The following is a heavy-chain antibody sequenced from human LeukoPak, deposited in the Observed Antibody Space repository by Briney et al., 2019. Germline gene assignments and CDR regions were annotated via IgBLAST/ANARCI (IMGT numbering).Heavy chain of an antibody. CDR1: GYTFTSYD. J-gene: IGHJ4*02. CDR2: MNPNSGNT. CDR3: ARAMSTVTTDDY. V-gene: IGHV1-8*01. D-gene: IGHD4-17*01. Sequence: ASVKVSCKASGYTFTSYDINWVRQATGQGFEWMGWMNPNSGNTGYAQKFQGRVTMTRNTSISTAYMELSSLRSEDTAVYYCARAMSTVTTDDYWGQGTLVTVSS.